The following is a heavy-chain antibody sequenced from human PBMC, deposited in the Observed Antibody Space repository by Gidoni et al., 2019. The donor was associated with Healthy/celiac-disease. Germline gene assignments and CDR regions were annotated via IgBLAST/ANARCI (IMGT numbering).Heavy chain of an antibody. CDR2: IRSKANSYAT. J-gene: IGHJ4*02. Sequence: EVQLVESGGGLVQPGGSLKLSCAASGLTFSGSAMHWVRQASGKGLEWVGRIRSKANSYATAYAASVKGRFTISRDDSKNTAYLQMNSLKTEDTAVYYCTTVTGTGFDYWGQGTLVTVSS. V-gene: IGHV3-73*02. CDR1: GLTFSGSA. D-gene: IGHD1-20*01. CDR3: TTVTGTGFDY.